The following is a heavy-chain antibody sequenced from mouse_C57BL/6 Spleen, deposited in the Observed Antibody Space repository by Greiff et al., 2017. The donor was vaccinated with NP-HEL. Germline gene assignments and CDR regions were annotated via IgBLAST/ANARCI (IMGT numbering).Heavy chain of an antibody. J-gene: IGHJ2*01. CDR2: ISSGGDYI. D-gene: IGHD1-1*01. V-gene: IGHV5-9-1*02. CDR3: TRAPWSYDFDY. CDR1: GFTFSSYA. Sequence: EVKLVESGEGLVKPGGSLKLSCAASGFTFSSYAMSWVRQTPEKRLEWVAYISSGGDYIYYADTVKGRFTISRDNARNTLYLQMSSLKSEDTAMYYCTRAPWSYDFDYWGQGATLTVSS.